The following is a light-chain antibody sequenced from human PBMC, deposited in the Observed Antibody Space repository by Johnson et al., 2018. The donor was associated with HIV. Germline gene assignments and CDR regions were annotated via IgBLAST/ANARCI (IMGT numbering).Light chain of an antibody. CDR3: GTWDRSLSAGV. CDR1: SSNIGNKY. V-gene: IGLV1-51*02. CDR2: ENT. J-gene: IGLJ1*01. Sequence: QSVLTQPPSVSAAPGQKVTISCSGSSSNIGNKYVSWYQQLPGTAPNLLIYENTKRPSGIPDRSSGSRSGPSATLAITGTQPGAEADYYCGTWDRSLSAGVFGTGTKVTVL.